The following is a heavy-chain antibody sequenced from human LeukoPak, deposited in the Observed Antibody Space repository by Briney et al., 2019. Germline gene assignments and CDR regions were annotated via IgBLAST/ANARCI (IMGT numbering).Heavy chain of an antibody. D-gene: IGHD3-22*01. V-gene: IGHV1-8*01. J-gene: IGHJ4*02. CDR1: GYTFTSYD. CDR2: MNPNSGNT. Sequence: GASVRVSCKASGYTFTSYDINWVRQATGQGLEWMGWMNPNSGNTGYAQKFQGRVTMTRNTSISTAYMELSSLRSDDTAVYYCARGAYYYDSSGYYQTFDYWGQGTLVTVSS. CDR3: ARGAYYYDSSGYYQTFDY.